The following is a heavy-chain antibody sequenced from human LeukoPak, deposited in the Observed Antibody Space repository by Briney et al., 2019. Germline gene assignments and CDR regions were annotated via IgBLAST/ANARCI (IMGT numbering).Heavy chain of an antibody. CDR3: ARGRMATKDFDY. D-gene: IGHD5-12*01. J-gene: IGHJ4*02. Sequence: PSETLSLTCTVSGGSISSGSYYWAWIRQPPGKGLEWIASGDYSGGTYSNPSLESRVSISADMSKNQISLKLSAVTAADTAVYYCARGRMATKDFDYWGQGTLVTVSS. V-gene: IGHV4-39*07. CDR1: GGSISSGSYY. CDR2: GDYSGGT.